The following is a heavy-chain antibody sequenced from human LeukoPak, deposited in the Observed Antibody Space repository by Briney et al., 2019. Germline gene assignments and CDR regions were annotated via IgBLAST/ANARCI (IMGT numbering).Heavy chain of an antibody. J-gene: IGHJ3*02. D-gene: IGHD3-10*01. CDR3: ARPRGVSATVMSAHAFDI. Sequence: GASVKVSCKASGGTFSSYAISWVRQAPGQGLEWMGGIIPIFGTANYAQKFQGRVTITTDESTSTAYMELSSLRSEDTAVYYCARPRGVSATVMSAHAFDIWGQGTMVTVSS. CDR1: GGTFSSYA. V-gene: IGHV1-69*05. CDR2: IIPIFGTA.